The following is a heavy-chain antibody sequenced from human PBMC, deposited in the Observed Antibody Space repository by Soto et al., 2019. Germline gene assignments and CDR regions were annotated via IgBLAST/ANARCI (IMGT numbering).Heavy chain of an antibody. CDR1: GYTFTSYY. D-gene: IGHD4-4*01. CDR3: ARDSVAIWATVTTDNWFDP. V-gene: IGHV1-46*01. Sequence: ASVKVSWKASGYTFTSYYMHWVRQAPGQGLEWMGIINPSGGSTSYAQKFQGRVTMTRDTSTSTVYMELSSLRSEDTAVYYCARDSVAIWATVTTDNWFDPWGQGTLVTVSS. J-gene: IGHJ5*02. CDR2: INPSGGST.